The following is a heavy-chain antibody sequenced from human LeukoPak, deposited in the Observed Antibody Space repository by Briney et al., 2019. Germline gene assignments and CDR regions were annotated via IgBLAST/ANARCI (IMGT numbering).Heavy chain of an antibody. Sequence: ASVKVSCKVSGYTLTELSMHWVRQAPGKGLEWMGGFDPEDGETIYAQKFQGRVTMTEDTSTDTAYMELSSLRSEDTAVYYCATDLPDLYDISTGPMYAFDYWGQGTLVTVSS. V-gene: IGHV1-24*01. J-gene: IGHJ4*02. CDR3: ATDLPDLYDISTGPMYAFDY. D-gene: IGHD3-9*01. CDR1: GYTLTELS. CDR2: FDPEDGET.